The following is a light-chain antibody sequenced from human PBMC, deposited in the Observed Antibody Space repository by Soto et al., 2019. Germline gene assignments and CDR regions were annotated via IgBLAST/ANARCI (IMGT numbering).Light chain of an antibody. Sequence: QSALTQPASVSGSPGQSITISCPGTSSDVGGYNYVSRYQQHPGKAPKLMIYEVSNRPSGVSNRFSGSKSGNTASLTISGLQAEDEADYYCSSYTSSSTLVVFGGGTKVTVL. CDR2: EVS. CDR3: SSYTSSSTLVV. CDR1: SSDVGGYNY. J-gene: IGLJ2*01. V-gene: IGLV2-14*01.